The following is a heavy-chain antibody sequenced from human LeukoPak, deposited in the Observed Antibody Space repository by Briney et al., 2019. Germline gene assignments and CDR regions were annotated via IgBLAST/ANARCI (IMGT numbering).Heavy chain of an antibody. CDR2: ISSSSSYI. J-gene: IGHJ4*02. Sequence: GGSLRLSCAASGFTFSSYRMNWVRQAPGKGLEWVSSISSSSSYIYYADSVKGRFTISRDNAKNSLYLQMNSLRAEDTTVYYCARGPTTYGSGSYYYYFEYWGQGTLVTVSS. CDR1: GFTFSSYR. CDR3: ARGPTTYGSGSYYYYFEY. V-gene: IGHV3-21*01. D-gene: IGHD3-10*01.